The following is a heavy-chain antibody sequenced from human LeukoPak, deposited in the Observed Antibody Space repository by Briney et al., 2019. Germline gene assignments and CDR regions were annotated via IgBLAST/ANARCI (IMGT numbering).Heavy chain of an antibody. V-gene: IGHV3-21*01. D-gene: IGHD4-17*01. CDR3: ARDSTDYGDYRYYYYYMDV. CDR1: GFTFSSYS. CDR2: ISSSSSYI. Sequence: AGGSLRLSCVASGFTFSSYSMNWVRQAPGKGLEWVPSISSSSSYIYYADSVKGRFTISRDNAKNSLYLQMNSLRAEDTAVYYCARDSTDYGDYRYYYYYMDVWGKGTTVTVSS. J-gene: IGHJ6*03.